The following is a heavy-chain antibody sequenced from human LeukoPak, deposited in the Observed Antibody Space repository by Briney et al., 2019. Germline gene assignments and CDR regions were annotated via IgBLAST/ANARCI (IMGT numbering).Heavy chain of an antibody. J-gene: IGHJ6*03. V-gene: IGHV4-34*01. Sequence: SETLSLTCAVYGGTFSGYYWSWIRQPPGKGLEWIGGINHGGSTNYNPSLKSRVTISVETSKNQFSLKLSSVTTADTAVYHCATGLCYAFWSSYYYSYMDVWGKGTTVTVSS. CDR2: INHGGST. CDR1: GGTFSGYY. CDR3: ATGLCYAFWSSYYYSYMDV. D-gene: IGHD3-3*01.